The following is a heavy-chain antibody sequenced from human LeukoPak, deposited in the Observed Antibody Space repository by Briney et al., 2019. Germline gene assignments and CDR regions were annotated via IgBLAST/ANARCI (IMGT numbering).Heavy chain of an antibody. D-gene: IGHD4-17*01. Sequence: GGSLRLSCAASGFTFSSYGMHWVRQAPGKGLEWVAVIWYDGSNKYYADSVKGRFTISRDNSKNTLYLQMNSLRAEDTAVYYCARDIHYGDTTNNDAFDIWDQGTMVTVSS. V-gene: IGHV3-33*01. CDR1: GFTFSSYG. J-gene: IGHJ3*02. CDR3: ARDIHYGDTTNNDAFDI. CDR2: IWYDGSNK.